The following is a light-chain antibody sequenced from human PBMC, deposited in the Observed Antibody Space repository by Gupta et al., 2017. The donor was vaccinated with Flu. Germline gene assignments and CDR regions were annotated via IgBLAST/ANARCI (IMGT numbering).Light chain of an antibody. V-gene: IGLV2-11*01. CDR1: SSDVGNYDY. CDR3: CSYAGTFTFV. CDR2: GVT. J-gene: IGLJ2*01. Sequence: TISCTGSSSDVGNYDYVSWYQQHPDKAPKLMIYGVTERPSGVPERFSGSKSGKTASLTISGLQAEDEASYYCCSYAGTFTFVFGGGTKLTVL.